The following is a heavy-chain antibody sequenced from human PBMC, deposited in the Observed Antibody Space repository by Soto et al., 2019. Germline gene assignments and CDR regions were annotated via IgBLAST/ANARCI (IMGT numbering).Heavy chain of an antibody. D-gene: IGHD5-18*01. CDR3: ARDSSDTAMVMYYFDY. Sequence: GASVKVSCKASGYTFTGYYMHWVRQAPGQGLEWMGWINPNSGGTNYAQKFQGWVTMTRDTSISTAYMELSRLRSDDTAVYYCARDSSDTAMVMYYFDYWGQGTLVTV. CDR1: GYTFTGYY. V-gene: IGHV1-2*04. J-gene: IGHJ4*02. CDR2: INPNSGGT.